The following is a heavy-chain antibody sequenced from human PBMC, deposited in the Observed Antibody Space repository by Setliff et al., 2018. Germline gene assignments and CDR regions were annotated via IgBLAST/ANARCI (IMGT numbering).Heavy chain of an antibody. J-gene: IGHJ6*02. CDR2: INHSGST. V-gene: IGHV4-34*01. Sequence: LSLTCAVYGGSFSGYYWSWIRQPPGKGLEWIGEINHSGSTNYNPSLKSRVTISVDTSKNQFSLKLSSVTAADTAVYYCARGGLNEGWGSYRFEGYYYYGMDVWGQGTTVTVSS. CDR3: ARGGLNEGWGSYRFEGYYYYGMDV. CDR1: GGSFSGYY. D-gene: IGHD3-16*02.